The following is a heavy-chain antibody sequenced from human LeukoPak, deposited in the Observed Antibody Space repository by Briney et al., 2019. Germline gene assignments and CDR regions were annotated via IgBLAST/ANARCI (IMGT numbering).Heavy chain of an antibody. CDR2: IYHSGST. J-gene: IGHJ3*02. D-gene: IGHD6-19*01. CDR1: GYSISSGYY. V-gene: IGHV4-38-2*01. Sequence: SETLSLTCAVSGYSISSGYYWGWIRQPPGKGLEWIGSIYHSGSTYYNPSLKSRVTISVDTSKNQFSLKLSSVTAADTAVYYCARVIAVTGAFNAFDIWGQGTMVTVSS. CDR3: ARVIAVTGAFNAFDI.